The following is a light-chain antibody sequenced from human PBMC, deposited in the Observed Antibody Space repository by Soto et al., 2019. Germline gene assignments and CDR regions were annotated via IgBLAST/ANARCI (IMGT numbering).Light chain of an antibody. V-gene: IGLV2-14*01. Sequence: QSALTQPASVSGSPGQSITISCTGSSSDVGGYNHVSWYQQHPGKAPKLMIYEVSNRPSGVSNRFSGSKSGNTASLTISGLQPEDEADYYCSSYTSSSPYVFGTGTKLTVL. CDR3: SSYTSSSPYV. CDR1: SSDVGGYNH. J-gene: IGLJ1*01. CDR2: EVS.